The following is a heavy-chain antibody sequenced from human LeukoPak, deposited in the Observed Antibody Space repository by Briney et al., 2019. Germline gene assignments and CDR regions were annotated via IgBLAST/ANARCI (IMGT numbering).Heavy chain of an antibody. D-gene: IGHD3-10*01. CDR2: INHSGST. CDR1: GGSFSGYY. CDR3: ARLRMVRGVNHGMDV. Sequence: SETLSLTCAVYGGSFSGYYWSWIRQPPGKGLEWIGEINHSGSTNYNPSLKSRVTISVDTSKNQFSLKLSSVTAADTAVYYCARLRMVRGVNHGMDVWGKGPRSPSPQ. V-gene: IGHV4-34*01. J-gene: IGHJ6*04.